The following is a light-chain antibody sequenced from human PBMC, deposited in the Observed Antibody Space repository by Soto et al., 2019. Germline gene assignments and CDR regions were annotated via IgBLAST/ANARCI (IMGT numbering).Light chain of an antibody. CDR2: DVS. CDR3: QQYNNWPFS. CDR1: QGVTTN. Sequence: SVSPGERVTLSCRAGQGVTTNFAWYQQKSGQSPRLLIYDVSSRATGVPSRFSGTGSETDFTLTISGLQSEDSAIYFCQQYNNWPFSFGQGTRLEIK. V-gene: IGKV3-15*01. J-gene: IGKJ5*01.